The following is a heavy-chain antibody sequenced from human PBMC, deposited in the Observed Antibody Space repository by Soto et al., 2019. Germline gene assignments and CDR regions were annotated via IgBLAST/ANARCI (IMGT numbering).Heavy chain of an antibody. J-gene: IGHJ4*02. CDR1: GFTFSSYA. CDR2: ISGSGGST. Sequence: DVQLLESGGGLVQPGGSLRLSCAASGFTFSSYAMSWFRQAPGKGLEWVSAISGSGGSTSYADSVKGRFTISRDNSKNTLYLQMNSLRAEDTAVYSCAKEGEHSSGWANFDYWGQGTLVTVSS. V-gene: IGHV3-23*01. CDR3: AKEGEHSSGWANFDY. D-gene: IGHD6-19*01.